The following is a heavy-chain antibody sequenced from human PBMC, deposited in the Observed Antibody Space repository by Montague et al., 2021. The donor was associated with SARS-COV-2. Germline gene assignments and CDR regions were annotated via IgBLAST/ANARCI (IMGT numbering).Heavy chain of an antibody. J-gene: IGHJ5*02. CDR1: GGSISSGGYY. D-gene: IGHD3-22*01. CDR3: ARATRSIVVLNWFDP. V-gene: IGHV4-31*03. CDR2: IYYSGST. Sequence: TLSLTCTVSGGSISSGGYYWSWIPEHPGKGLEWIGYIYYSGSTYYNPSLKSRVTISVYTSKNQFSLQLSSVTAADTAVYYCARATRSIVVLNWFDPWGQGTLVTVSA.